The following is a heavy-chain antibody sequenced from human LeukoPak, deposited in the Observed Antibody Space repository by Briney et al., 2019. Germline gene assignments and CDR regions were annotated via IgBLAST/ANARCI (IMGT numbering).Heavy chain of an antibody. D-gene: IGHD6-13*01. CDR2: IYSGGST. J-gene: IGHJ3*02. CDR1: GFTVSSNY. V-gene: IGHV3-66*01. Sequence: GGSLRLSCAASGFTVSSNYMSWVRQAPGKGLEWVSVIYSGGSTYYADSVKGRFTISRDNSKNTLYLQMNSLRAEDTAVYYCARGKDSSSWHRVAFGIWGQGTMVTVSS. CDR3: ARGKDSSSWHRVAFGI.